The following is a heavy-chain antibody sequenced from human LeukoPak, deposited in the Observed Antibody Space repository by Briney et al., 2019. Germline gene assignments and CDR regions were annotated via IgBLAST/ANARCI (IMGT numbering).Heavy chain of an antibody. J-gene: IGHJ4*02. CDR3: ARAVAGPAGEYYFDY. D-gene: IGHD6-19*01. CDR2: IKQDGGEQ. CDR1: GFTFSNCW. Sequence: GGSLRLSCVTSGFTFSNCWMSWVRQAPGKGLEWVANIKQDGGEQYYVDSVKGRFTISRDNARNSLFLQMNSLRAEDTAVYYCARAVAGPAGEYYFDYWGQGTLVTVSS. V-gene: IGHV3-7*01.